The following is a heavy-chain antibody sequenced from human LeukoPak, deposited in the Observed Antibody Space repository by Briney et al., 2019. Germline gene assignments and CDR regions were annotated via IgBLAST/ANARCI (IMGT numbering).Heavy chain of an antibody. CDR1: GYSFTSYW. V-gene: IGHV5-51*01. CDR3: PRHFGGGDSPDNWFDP. CDR2: IYPGDSDT. Sequence: GESLKISCKGSGYSFTSYWIGWVRQMPGKGLEWMGIIYPGDSDTRYSPSFQGQVTISADKSISTAYLQWSSLKASDTAMYYCPRHFGGGDSPDNWFDPWGQGTLVTVPS. D-gene: IGHD2-21*02. J-gene: IGHJ5*02.